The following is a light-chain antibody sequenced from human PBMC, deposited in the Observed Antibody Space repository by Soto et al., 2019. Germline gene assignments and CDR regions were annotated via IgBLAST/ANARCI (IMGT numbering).Light chain of an antibody. CDR3: QQYIKWPIT. V-gene: IGKV3-15*01. J-gene: IGKJ5*01. Sequence: IVMTQSTCTPPLSPGEGATISCRASQSVDSNYLAWDQQKPGQAPRLIISDAFPRETGILPSVSASGSGTEFTLTVSSLQSEDFPVSYCQQYIKWPITFGQGTRLEI. CDR1: QSVDSN. CDR2: DAF.